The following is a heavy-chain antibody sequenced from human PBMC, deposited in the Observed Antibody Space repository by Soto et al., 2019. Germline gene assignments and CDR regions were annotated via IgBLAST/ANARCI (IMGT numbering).Heavy chain of an antibody. CDR1: GYTLTELS. J-gene: IGHJ3*01. CDR2: FDPEDGET. CDR3: ATLNTKNNYDAFDV. V-gene: IGHV1-24*01. D-gene: IGHD1-1*01. Sequence: GASVKVSCKVSGYTLTELSMHWVRQAPGKGLEWMGGFDPEDGETIYAQKFQGRVTMTEDTSTDTAYMELSSLRSEDTAVYYCATLNTKNNYDAFDVWGQGTMVTVSS.